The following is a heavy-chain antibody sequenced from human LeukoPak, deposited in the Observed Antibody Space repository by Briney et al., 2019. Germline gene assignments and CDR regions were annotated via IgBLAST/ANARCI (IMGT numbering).Heavy chain of an antibody. CDR1: GYTFSSYG. J-gene: IGHJ5*02. Sequence: GGSVKVSCKASGYTFSSYGINWVRQAPGQGLEWMGWISAYNGHRYYAQKLQDRVTMTTDTSTSTFYMELRSLRSDDTAVYYCARDLYGFDSSYPSWFDPWGQGTLVTVSS. CDR2: ISAYNGHR. CDR3: ARDLYGFDSSYPSWFDP. D-gene: IGHD6-6*01. V-gene: IGHV1-18*01.